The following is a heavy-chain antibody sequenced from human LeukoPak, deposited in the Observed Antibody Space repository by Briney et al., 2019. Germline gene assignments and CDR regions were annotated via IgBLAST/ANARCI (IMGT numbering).Heavy chain of an antibody. Sequence: PSETLSLTCTVSGGSISSSSYYWGWIRQPPGKGLEWIGSIYYSGSTYYNPSLKSRVIILVDTSKNQFSLKLSSVTAADTAVYYRARITSKIVVDWGQGTLVTVSS. D-gene: IGHD2-15*01. J-gene: IGHJ4*02. CDR1: GGSISSSSYY. CDR2: IYYSGST. V-gene: IGHV4-39*07. CDR3: ARITSKIVVD.